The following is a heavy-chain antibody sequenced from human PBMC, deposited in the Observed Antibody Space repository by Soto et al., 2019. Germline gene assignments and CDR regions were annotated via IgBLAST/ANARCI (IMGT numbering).Heavy chain of an antibody. D-gene: IGHD5-12*01. CDR2: IIPIFGTA. CDR3: ARDGGRRYGYNIFYY. Sequence: QVQMVQSGAEVKKPGSSLKVSCTASGGTFSSYAISWVRQAPGQGLEWMGGIIPIFGTANYAQKFQGRVTITADESTSTAYMELISMRSEYKAVYYCARDGGRRYGYNIFYYWGQGTLVTVSS. V-gene: IGHV1-69*01. CDR1: GGTFSSYA. J-gene: IGHJ4*02.